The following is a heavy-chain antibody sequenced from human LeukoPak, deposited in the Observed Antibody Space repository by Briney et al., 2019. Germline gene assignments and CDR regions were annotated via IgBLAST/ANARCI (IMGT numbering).Heavy chain of an antibody. CDR3: ARETAVAGNDY. CDR1: GFTVNSYE. CDR2: ISKSGSNM. Sequence: GGSLRLSCAASGFTVNSYEMNWVRQAPGKGLEWVSYISKSGSNMYYADSVKGRFTISRVSAKNSLYLQMNSLRVEDTAVYYCARETAVAGNDYWGQGTLVTVSS. J-gene: IGHJ4*02. D-gene: IGHD6-19*01. V-gene: IGHV3-48*03.